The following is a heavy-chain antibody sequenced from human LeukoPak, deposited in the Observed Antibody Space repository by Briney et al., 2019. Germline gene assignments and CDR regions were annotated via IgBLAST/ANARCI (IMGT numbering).Heavy chain of an antibody. Sequence: ASVRVSCKPSGYTFSAYGISWVRQAPGQGLEWMGWISTYNGNTYYALKLQGRVTMTTDTSTSTAYMELRSLRSDDTAVYYCAREKTRLAAGDAFDIWGQGTMVTVSS. J-gene: IGHJ3*02. CDR1: GYTFSAYG. CDR2: ISTYNGNT. D-gene: IGHD6-13*01. V-gene: IGHV1-18*01. CDR3: AREKTRLAAGDAFDI.